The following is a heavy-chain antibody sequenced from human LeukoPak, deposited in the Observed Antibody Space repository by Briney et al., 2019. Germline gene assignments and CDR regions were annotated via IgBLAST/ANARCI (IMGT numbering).Heavy chain of an antibody. CDR2: IYHSGST. CDR1: GYSISSGYY. V-gene: IGHV4-38-2*02. CDR3: ARTSATPHYYYYMDV. J-gene: IGHJ6*03. Sequence: SETLSLTCTVSGYSISSGYYWGWIRQPPGKGLEWIGSIYHSGSTYYNPSLKSRVTISVDTSKNQFSLKLSSVTAADTAVYYCARTSATPHYYYYMDVWGKGTTVTVSS.